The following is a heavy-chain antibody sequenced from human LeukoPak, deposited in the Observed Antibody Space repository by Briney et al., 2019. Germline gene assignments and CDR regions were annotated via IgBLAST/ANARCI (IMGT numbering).Heavy chain of an antibody. CDR1: GGSISSSSYY. V-gene: IGHV4-39*01. J-gene: IGHJ5*02. D-gene: IGHD3-22*01. Sequence: SETLSLTCTVSGGSISSSSYYWGWIRQPPGKGLEWIESIYYSGSTYYNPSLKSRVTISVDTSKNQFSLKLSSVTAADTAVYYCARFKRRNLLYYYDSSGYVGVDPWGQGTLVTVSS. CDR3: ARFKRRNLLYYYDSSGYVGVDP. CDR2: IYYSGST.